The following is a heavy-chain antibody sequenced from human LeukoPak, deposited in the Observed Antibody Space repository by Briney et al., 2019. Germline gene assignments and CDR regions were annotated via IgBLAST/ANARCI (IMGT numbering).Heavy chain of an antibody. CDR3: ARDSGPLTYCSSTSCYISYYYYYMDV. CDR2: IIPIFGTA. Sequence: ASVKVSCKASGGTFSSYAISWVRQAPGQGLEWMGGIIPIFGTANYAQKFQGRVTITADKSTSTAYMELSSLRSEDTAVYYCARDSGPLTYCSSTSCYISYYYYYMDVWGKGTTVTVSS. CDR1: GGTFSSYA. D-gene: IGHD2-2*02. V-gene: IGHV1-69*06. J-gene: IGHJ6*03.